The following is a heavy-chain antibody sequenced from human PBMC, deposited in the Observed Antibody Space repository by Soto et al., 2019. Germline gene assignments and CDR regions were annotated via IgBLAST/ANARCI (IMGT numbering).Heavy chain of an antibody. CDR2: IYYSGRT. CDR3: ARHPTVTEYYFDY. J-gene: IGHJ4*02. D-gene: IGHD4-17*01. V-gene: IGHV4-61*08. Sequence: SETLSLTCTVSGGSISSGDYYWSWIRQPPGKGLEWIGYIYYSGRTNYNPSLKSRVTISVDTSKNQFSLKLTSVTAADTAVYYCARHPTVTEYYFDYWGQGTLVTVSS. CDR1: GGSISSGDYY.